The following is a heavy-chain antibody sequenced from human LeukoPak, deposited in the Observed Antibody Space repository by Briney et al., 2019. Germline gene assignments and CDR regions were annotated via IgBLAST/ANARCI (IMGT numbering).Heavy chain of an antibody. CDR1: GFTFSSYE. CDR2: IDSSVTTI. V-gene: IGHV3-48*03. CDR3: ARGSSASGGPFDY. J-gene: IGHJ4*02. Sequence: GGSLRLACAASGFTFSSYEMNWVRQAPGKGLEWVSYIDSSVTTIYYVDSVKGRFTVSRDNAKSSLYLQMNSLKADDTAVYYCARGSSASGGPFDYWGQGTLVTVSS. D-gene: IGHD6-13*01.